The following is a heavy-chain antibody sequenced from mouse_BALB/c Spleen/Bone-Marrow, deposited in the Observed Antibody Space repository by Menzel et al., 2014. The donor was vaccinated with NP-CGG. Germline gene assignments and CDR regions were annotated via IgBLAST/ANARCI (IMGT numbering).Heavy chain of an antibody. CDR3: ARGGGMDY. CDR2: IYPGDGST. V-gene: IGHV1S56*01. Sequence: QVTLKECGPELVKPGASVKMSCKASGYTFTSYYIHWVKQRPGQGLEWIGWIYPGDGSTKYNEKFKGKTTLTADKSSSTAYMLLSSLTSEDSAIYFCARGGGMDYWGQGTSVTVSS. CDR1: GYTFTSYY. J-gene: IGHJ4*01.